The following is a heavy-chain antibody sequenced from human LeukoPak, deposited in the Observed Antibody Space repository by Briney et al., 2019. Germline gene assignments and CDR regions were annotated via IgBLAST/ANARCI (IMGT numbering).Heavy chain of an antibody. CDR2: ISNSGST. J-gene: IGHJ4*02. V-gene: IGHV4-59*12. CDR1: GGSISSYY. CDR3: ARGTMTTVTYYFDY. Sequence: PSETLSLTCTVSGGSISSYYWSWIRQPPGKGLEWIGLISNSGSTYHIPSLKSRVIISVDRSKNQFSLTLRSVTAADTAVYYCARGTMTTVTYYFDYWGQGTLVTVSS. D-gene: IGHD4-17*01.